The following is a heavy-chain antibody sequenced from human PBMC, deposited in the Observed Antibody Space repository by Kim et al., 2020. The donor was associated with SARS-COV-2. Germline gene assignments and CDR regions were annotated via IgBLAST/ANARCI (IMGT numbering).Heavy chain of an antibody. V-gene: IGHV1-69*13. Sequence: SVKVSCKASGGTFSSYAISWVRQAPGQGLEWMGGIIPIFGTANYAQKFQGRVTITADESTSTAYMELSSLRSEDTAVYYCARGGRVRDIVVVPAAMPLDYWGQGTLVTVSS. J-gene: IGHJ4*02. CDR2: IIPIFGTA. CDR1: GGTFSSYA. D-gene: IGHD2-2*01. CDR3: ARGGRVRDIVVVPAAMPLDY.